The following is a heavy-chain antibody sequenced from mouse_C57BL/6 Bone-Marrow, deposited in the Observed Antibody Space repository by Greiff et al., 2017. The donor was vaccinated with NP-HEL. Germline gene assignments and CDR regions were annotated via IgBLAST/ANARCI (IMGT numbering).Heavy chain of an antibody. CDR1: GYTFTTYP. D-gene: IGHD1-1*01. J-gene: IGHJ2*01. Sequence: VKVVESGAELVKPGASVKMSCKASGYTFTTYPIEWMKQNHGKSLEWIGNFHPYNDDTKYNEKFKGKATLTVEKSSSTVYLELSRLTSDDSAVYYCARAIYYYGSSHGYYFDYWGQGTTLTVSS. V-gene: IGHV1-47*01. CDR3: ARAIYYYGSSHGYYFDY. CDR2: FHPYNDDT.